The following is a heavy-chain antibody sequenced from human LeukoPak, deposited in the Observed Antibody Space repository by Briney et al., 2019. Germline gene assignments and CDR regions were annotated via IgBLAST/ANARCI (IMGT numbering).Heavy chain of an antibody. V-gene: IGHV3-30*18. CDR1: GFTFSSYG. D-gene: IGHD1-1*01. CDR3: AKERARTTFLDY. CDR2: ISYDGTNK. J-gene: IGHJ4*02. Sequence: GRSLRLSCAASGFTFSSYGMHLVRQAPGKGLEWVAVISYDGTNKFYGDSVKGRFTISRDNSKNTLYLQMNSLRAEDTALYYCAKERARTTFLDYWGQGSLVTVSS.